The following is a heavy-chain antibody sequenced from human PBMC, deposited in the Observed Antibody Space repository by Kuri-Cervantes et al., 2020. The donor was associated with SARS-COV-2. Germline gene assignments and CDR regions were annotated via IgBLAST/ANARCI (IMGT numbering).Heavy chain of an antibody. CDR1: GESFSGYY. CDR2: VNHRGST. Sequence: GSLRLSCAFYGESFSGYYWNWIRQSPGKGLEWIGEVNHRGSTNYNPSLKSRVTMSVDTSKNQFSLKLSSVTAADTAVYYCARHGTGYDFWSGYYGEDYWGQGTLVTVSS. J-gene: IGHJ4*02. D-gene: IGHD3-3*01. V-gene: IGHV4-34*01. CDR3: ARHGTGYDFWSGYYGEDY.